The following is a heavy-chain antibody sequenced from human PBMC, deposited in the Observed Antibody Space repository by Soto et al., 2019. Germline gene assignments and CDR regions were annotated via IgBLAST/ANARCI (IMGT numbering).Heavy chain of an antibody. CDR1: GYSFTSTG. J-gene: IGHJ4*02. CDR2: TSTFNGEA. Sequence: QVQLVQSGAEVKKPGASVKVSCKASGYSFTSTGICWVRQAPGQGPEWMGWTSTFNGEAKYAQKLQGRVTMTTDTSTTTAYMELRSLTSDDTAVYYCARAKHVYYYDSSGYPLFGHLFDYWGQGTLVTVSS. D-gene: IGHD3-22*01. V-gene: IGHV1-18*01. CDR3: ARAKHVYYYDSSGYPLFGHLFDY.